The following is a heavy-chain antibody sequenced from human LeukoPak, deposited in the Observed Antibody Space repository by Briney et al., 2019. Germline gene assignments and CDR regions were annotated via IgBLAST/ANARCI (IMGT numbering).Heavy chain of an antibody. CDR2: ISRSSSYI. V-gene: IGHV3-21*01. J-gene: IGHJ4*02. D-gene: IGHD3-10*01. Sequence: GGSLRLSCAASGFLFSDCTMSWLRQAPGKGLEWVSSISRSSSYIYYADSVKGRFTISRDNAKNSLYLQMHTLRAEDTAVYYCARGSTVVRGVSPAGDYWGQGTLVTVSS. CDR3: ARGSTVVRGVSPAGDY. CDR1: GFLFSDCT.